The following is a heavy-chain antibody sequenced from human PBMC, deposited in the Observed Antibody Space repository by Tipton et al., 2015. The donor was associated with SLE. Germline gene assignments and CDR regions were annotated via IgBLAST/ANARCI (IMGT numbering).Heavy chain of an antibody. Sequence: LRLSCTVSGGSILAYYWNWIRQPAGKGPEWIGRIYFTGSTNYNPSLKSRVTMSIDRSMNQVSLKISPVTAADTAVYYCAREPYADAFDVWGPGTMVTVSS. CDR3: AREPYADAFDV. CDR2: IYFTGST. D-gene: IGHD2-2*01. J-gene: IGHJ3*01. V-gene: IGHV4-4*07. CDR1: GGSILAYY.